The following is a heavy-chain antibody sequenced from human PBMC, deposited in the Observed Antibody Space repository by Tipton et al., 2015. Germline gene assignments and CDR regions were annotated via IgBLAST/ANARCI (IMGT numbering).Heavy chain of an antibody. Sequence: TLSLTCTVSGGSISRSSYYWGWIRQPPGKGLEWIGSIYYSGSTYYNPSLKSRVTISVDTSKNQFSLKLSSVTAADTAVYYCARARGRHGGLFDSWGQGILVTVSS. CDR1: GGSISRSSYY. CDR2: IYYSGST. CDR3: ARARGRHGGLFDS. V-gene: IGHV4-39*01. J-gene: IGHJ4*02. D-gene: IGHD4-23*01.